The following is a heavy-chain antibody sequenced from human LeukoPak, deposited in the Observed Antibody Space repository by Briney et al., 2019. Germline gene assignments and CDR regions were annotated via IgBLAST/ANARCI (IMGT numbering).Heavy chain of an antibody. D-gene: IGHD2-15*01. J-gene: IGHJ4*02. V-gene: IGHV3-23*01. CDR2: ISGSGGNT. CDR1: GFTFNSYA. CDR3: AKDFSSGGSCYSGSDH. Sequence: GGSLRLSCAASGFTFNSYAMSWVRQAPGKGLEWVSSISGSGGNTYYADSVKGRFTISRDNSKNTLYLQMNSLRAEDTAVYYCAKDFSSGGSCYSGSDHWGQGTLVTVSS.